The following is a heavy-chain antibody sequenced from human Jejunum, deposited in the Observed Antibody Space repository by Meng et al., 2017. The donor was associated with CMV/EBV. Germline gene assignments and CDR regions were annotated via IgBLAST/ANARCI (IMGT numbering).Heavy chain of an antibody. CDR1: NSGDSL. V-gene: IGHV4-61*08. Sequence: NSGDSLWTWIRQSPGKGLEWIGYVSPSGSINYNPSLKSRGIISIDTSKNQFSLKLSSVTAADTAVYYCMRIYCGGSSCEGRGMDVWGQGTAVTVSS. J-gene: IGHJ6*02. CDR3: MRIYCGGSSCEGRGMDV. D-gene: IGHD2-2*01. CDR2: VSPSGSI.